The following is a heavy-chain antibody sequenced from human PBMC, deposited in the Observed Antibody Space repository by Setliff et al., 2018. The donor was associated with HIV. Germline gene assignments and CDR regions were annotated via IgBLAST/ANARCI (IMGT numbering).Heavy chain of an antibody. D-gene: IGHD4-17*01. V-gene: IGHV1-18*01. Sequence: ASVKVSCKASGGTFSNYGISWVRQAPGQGLEWMGWISAYNGNTNYAQKLQGRVTMTTDTSTSTAYMELRSLRSDDTAVYYCARDKRSFYGDYEGDAFDIWGQGTMVTVSS. CDR1: GGTFSNYG. J-gene: IGHJ3*02. CDR3: ARDKRSFYGDYEGDAFDI. CDR2: ISAYNGNT.